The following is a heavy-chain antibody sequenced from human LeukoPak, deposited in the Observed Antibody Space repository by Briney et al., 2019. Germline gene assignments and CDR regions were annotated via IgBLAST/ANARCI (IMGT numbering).Heavy chain of an antibody. J-gene: IGHJ3*02. CDR3: ARVVTAHTYKGYAFDI. Sequence: SVKVSCKASGGTFISYAISWVRQAPGQGLEWMGGIIPIFGTANYAQKFQGRVTITADESTSTAYMELSSLRSEDTAVYYCARVVTAHTYKGYAFDIWGQGTMVTVPS. D-gene: IGHD2-21*02. CDR1: GGTFISYA. V-gene: IGHV1-69*13. CDR2: IIPIFGTA.